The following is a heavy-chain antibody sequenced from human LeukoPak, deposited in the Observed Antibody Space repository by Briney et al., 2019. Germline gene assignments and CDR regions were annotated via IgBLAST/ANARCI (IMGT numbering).Heavy chain of an antibody. D-gene: IGHD3-10*01. CDR3: ARTPRRLYGSEEY. J-gene: IGHJ4*02. Sequence: PGGTLRLSCAASGFTFSSYAMSWVRQAPGKGLEWVGAISGSGGSTYYAASVKGRFTISRDNSKNTLYLQMNSLRAEDTAVYYCARTPRRLYGSEEYWGQGTLVTVSS. V-gene: IGHV3-23*01. CDR1: GFTFSSYA. CDR2: ISGSGGST.